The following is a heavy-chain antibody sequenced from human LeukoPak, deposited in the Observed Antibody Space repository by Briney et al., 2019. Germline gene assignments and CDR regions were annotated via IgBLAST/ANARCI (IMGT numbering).Heavy chain of an antibody. Sequence: SETLSLACTVSGVSISSSGSYWAWIRQPPGKGLDWIGTISYAGSPNYNPSLNSRVTMSSDTSSNQFSLRLSSVTDADTAMYYCARVMAVLRYGADYWGQGSLVTVSS. J-gene: IGHJ4*02. CDR1: GVSISSSGSY. D-gene: IGHD3-9*01. CDR2: ISYAGSP. V-gene: IGHV4-39*07. CDR3: ARVMAVLRYGADY.